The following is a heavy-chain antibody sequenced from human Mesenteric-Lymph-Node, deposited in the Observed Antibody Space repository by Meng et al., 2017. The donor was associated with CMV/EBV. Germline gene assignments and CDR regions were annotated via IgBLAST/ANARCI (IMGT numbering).Heavy chain of an antibody. V-gene: IGHV4-30-4*08. D-gene: IGHD3-10*01. CDR3: ARAPPGEFFNY. CDR1: GDSISTVTLF. CDR2: IYYTRST. Sequence: STVPGDSISTVTLFWPWIRQPPGKGLEWIGNIYYTRSTYYNPSLGSRVTISVDPSKNHFSLMLTSVTAADTAVYYCARAPPGEFFNYWGQGALVTVSS. J-gene: IGHJ4*02.